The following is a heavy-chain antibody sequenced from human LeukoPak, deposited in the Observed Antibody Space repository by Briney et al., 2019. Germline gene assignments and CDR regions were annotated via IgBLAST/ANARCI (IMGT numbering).Heavy chain of an antibody. Sequence: RPSETLSLTCSVSGYSITSGYYWDWIRQPPGKGLEWIASIYHSGKSYYNPSLESRVTISVDTSKNQFSLQLNSVTPEDTAVYYCARDLGSYGANDAFDIWGQGTMVTVSS. J-gene: IGHJ3*02. CDR3: ARDLGSYGANDAFDI. CDR2: IYHSGKS. V-gene: IGHV4-38-2*02. CDR1: GYSITSGYY. D-gene: IGHD4/OR15-4a*01.